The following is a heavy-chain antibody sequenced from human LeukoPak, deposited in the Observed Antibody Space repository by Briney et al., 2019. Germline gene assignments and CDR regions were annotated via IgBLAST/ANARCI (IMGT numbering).Heavy chain of an antibody. Sequence: PGGSLRLSCAASGFTFSSYWMTWVRQAPGKGLEWVAKIKQDGSEKYYVDSVKGRFTISRDNAKNSLYLQMNSLRAEDAAVYYCALSRTLDYWGQGTLVTVSS. V-gene: IGHV3-7*01. J-gene: IGHJ4*02. D-gene: IGHD6-13*01. CDR1: GFTFSSYW. CDR3: ALSRTLDY. CDR2: IKQDGSEK.